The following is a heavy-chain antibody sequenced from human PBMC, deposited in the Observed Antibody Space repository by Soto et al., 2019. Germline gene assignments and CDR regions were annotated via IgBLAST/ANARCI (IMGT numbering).Heavy chain of an antibody. J-gene: IGHJ5*02. D-gene: IGHD6-13*01. CDR1: VFTFSSYS. Sequence: GSLRLSGAASVFTFSSYSMNWVRQAPGKGLEWVSYISSSSSTIYYADSVKGRFTISRDNAKNSLYLQMNSLRDEDTAVYYCARDRGSSWYNWFDPWGQGTLVTVSS. V-gene: IGHV3-48*02. CDR3: ARDRGSSWYNWFDP. CDR2: ISSSSSTI.